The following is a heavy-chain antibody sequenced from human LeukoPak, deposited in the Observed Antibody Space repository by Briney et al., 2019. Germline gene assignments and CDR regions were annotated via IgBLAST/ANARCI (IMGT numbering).Heavy chain of an antibody. J-gene: IGHJ4*02. CDR2: INHSGST. Sequence: SETLSLPCAVYGESFSGYYWSWIRPPPGKGLEWIGEINHSGSTNYNPSLKSRVTISADTSRNQFSLNLSPVTAADTAFYYCARLKPMIVLAYGFRPREGTTYCFDYWGQGTLVTVSS. V-gene: IGHV4-34*01. D-gene: IGHD3-22*01. CDR1: GESFSGYY. CDR3: ARLKPMIVLAYGFRPREGTTYCFDY.